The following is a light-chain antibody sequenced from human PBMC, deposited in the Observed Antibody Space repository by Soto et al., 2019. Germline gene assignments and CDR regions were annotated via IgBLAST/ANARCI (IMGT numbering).Light chain of an antibody. V-gene: IGKV1-9*01. CDR1: QGISSF. CDR3: QHHSIYPLT. J-gene: IGKJ4*01. Sequence: IQLTQSPSSLSASVGDRVTITCRASQGISSFLAWYQQKPGKAPNLLIYGATTLQSGVPSRFSGTGSGTDFTLTIRSLQPEDFATYFCQHHSIYPLTVGGGTKVDSK. CDR2: GAT.